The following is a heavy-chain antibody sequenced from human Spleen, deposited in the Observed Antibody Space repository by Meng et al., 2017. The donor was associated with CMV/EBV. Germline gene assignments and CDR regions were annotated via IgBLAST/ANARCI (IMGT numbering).Heavy chain of an antibody. V-gene: IGHV3-23*01. CDR1: GFTFSSHV. Sequence: GESLKIPCAASGFTFSSHVMSWVRQAPGKGLEWVSAISGSGGNTYYADSVKGRLTISRDNSKNTLHLQMNSLRAEDTVLYYCAKVIKGDIIVVPASWNFDYWGQGTLVTVSS. D-gene: IGHD2-2*01. CDR2: ISGSGGNT. CDR3: AKVIKGDIIVVPASWNFDY. J-gene: IGHJ4*02.